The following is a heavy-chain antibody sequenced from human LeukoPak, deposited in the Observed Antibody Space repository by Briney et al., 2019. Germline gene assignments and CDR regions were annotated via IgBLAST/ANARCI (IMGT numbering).Heavy chain of an antibody. CDR1: GGSISSSSYY. CDR3: ARAWGSLRGWLDY. J-gene: IGHJ4*02. D-gene: IGHD3-16*01. CDR2: IYYSGST. Sequence: PSETLSLTCTVSGGSISSSSYYWGWIRQPPGKGLEWIGSIYYSGSTYYNPSLKSRLTISVDRSKNQFSLKLSSATAADTAVYYCARAWGSLRGWLDYWGQGTLVTVSS. V-gene: IGHV4-39*07.